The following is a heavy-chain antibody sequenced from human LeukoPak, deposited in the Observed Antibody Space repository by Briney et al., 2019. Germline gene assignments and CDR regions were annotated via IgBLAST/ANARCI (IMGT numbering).Heavy chain of an antibody. D-gene: IGHD5-18*01. Sequence: SETLSLTCTVSGDSIGTSNNYWGWIRQPPGKGLQWIGSIYHSGTTYYSPSLKSRVTISVNTSKNQFSLKLSSVTAADTAVYYCARGKGYSYGDYYYYYMDVWGKGTTVTVSS. CDR2: IYHSGTT. V-gene: IGHV4-39*07. J-gene: IGHJ6*03. CDR3: ARGKGYSYGDYYYYYMDV. CDR1: GDSIGTSNNY.